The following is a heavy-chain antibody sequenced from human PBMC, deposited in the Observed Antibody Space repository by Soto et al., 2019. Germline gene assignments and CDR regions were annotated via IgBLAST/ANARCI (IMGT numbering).Heavy chain of an antibody. CDR3: AKMGSSGWYEYYYMDV. Sequence: GGSLRLSCAASGFTFSSYAMSWVRQAPGKGLEWVSAISGSGGSTYYADSVKGRFTISRDNSKNTLYLQMNSLRAEDTAVYYCAKMGSSGWYEYYYMDVWGKGTTVTVS. CDR1: GFTFSSYA. J-gene: IGHJ6*03. CDR2: ISGSGGST. V-gene: IGHV3-23*01. D-gene: IGHD6-19*01.